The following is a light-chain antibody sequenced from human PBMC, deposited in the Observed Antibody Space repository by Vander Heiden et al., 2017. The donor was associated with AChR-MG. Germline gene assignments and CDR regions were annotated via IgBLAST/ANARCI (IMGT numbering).Light chain of an antibody. CDR2: EDN. J-gene: IGLJ2*01. Sequence: QSVLTQPPSVSAAPGQKVTISCSGSSSNIGNNYVSWYQQLPGTAPKILIYEDNKRPSGVPDRFSGSKSGTSATLAITGLQTGDEADYHCGSWDSSLRGVVFGGGTKLTVL. CDR3: GSWDSSLRGVV. V-gene: IGLV1-51*01. CDR1: SSNIGNNY.